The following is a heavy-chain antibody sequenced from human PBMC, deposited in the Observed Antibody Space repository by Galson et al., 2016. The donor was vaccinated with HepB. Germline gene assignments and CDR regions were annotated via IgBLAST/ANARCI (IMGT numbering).Heavy chain of an antibody. D-gene: IGHD4-23*01. V-gene: IGHV3-30*18. Sequence: SLRLSCAASGFTFSSYGMHWVRQAPGKGLEWVAVISYNGSNKYYPDPVKGRFTISRDNSKNTLYLQMNSLRAEATAVYYCAKEGRYGGEGPSCYYGMDVWGQGTTVTVSS. CDR2: ISYNGSNK. J-gene: IGHJ6*02. CDR3: AKEGRYGGEGPSCYYGMDV. CDR1: GFTFSSYG.